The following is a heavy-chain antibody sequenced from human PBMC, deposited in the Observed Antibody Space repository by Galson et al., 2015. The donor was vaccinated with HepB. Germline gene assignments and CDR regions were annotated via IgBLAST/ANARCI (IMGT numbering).Heavy chain of an antibody. Sequence: SVKVSCKVSGYTLTELSMHWVRQAPGKGLEWMGGFDPEDGETIYAQKFQGRVTMTEDTSTDTAYMELSSLRSEDTAVYYCATAPTPGASQYYYGMDVWGQGTTVTVSS. J-gene: IGHJ6*02. CDR2: FDPEDGET. CDR1: GYTLTELS. V-gene: IGHV1-24*01. CDR3: ATAPTPGASQYYYGMDV. D-gene: IGHD3-10*01.